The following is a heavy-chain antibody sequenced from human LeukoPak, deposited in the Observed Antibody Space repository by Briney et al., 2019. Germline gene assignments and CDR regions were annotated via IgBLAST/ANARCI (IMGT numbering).Heavy chain of an antibody. D-gene: IGHD1-26*01. CDR3: ARHNSVGSTKTHSDY. CDR1: GYSFTTYW. CDR2: IYPGDSDT. J-gene: IGHJ4*02. V-gene: IGHV5-51*01. Sequence: GESLKISCKGSGYSFTTYWIAWVRQMPGKGLEWMGIIYPGDSDTRYSPSFQGQVSISVDKSINTAYLQWSSLKATDTAMYYCARHNSVGSTKTHSDYWGQGTLVTVSS.